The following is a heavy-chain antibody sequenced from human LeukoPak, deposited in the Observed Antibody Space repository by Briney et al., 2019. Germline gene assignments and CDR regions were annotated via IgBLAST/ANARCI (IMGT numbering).Heavy chain of an antibody. CDR3: AREGYYGSGSPPSLYSDY. J-gene: IGHJ4*02. CDR2: TSSDLNVK. D-gene: IGHD3-10*01. V-gene: IGHV3-30-3*01. Sequence: GGSLRLSCAASGFTFRNYVIHWVRQAPGKGLEWVAVTSSDLNVKLYADSVKGRFTISRDNSRSTLYLQMNSLRPEDTAIYYCAREGYYGSGSPPSLYSDYWGQGTLVTVSS. CDR1: GFTFRNYV.